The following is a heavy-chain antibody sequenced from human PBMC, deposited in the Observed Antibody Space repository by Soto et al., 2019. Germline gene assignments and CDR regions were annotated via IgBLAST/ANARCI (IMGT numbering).Heavy chain of an antibody. CDR3: AGVSWFRGMDV. CDR2: IYYSGST. CDR1: GGSISSGYY. V-gene: IGHV4-31*01. J-gene: IGHJ6*02. Sequence: PSETLSLTCTVSGGSISSGYYWTWIRQHPGKGLEWIGYIYYSGSTLYNPSLKSPAAISVDTSKNQFSLQLYSVTPEDTAVYYCAGVSWFRGMDVWGQGTPVTVSS. D-gene: IGHD3-10*01.